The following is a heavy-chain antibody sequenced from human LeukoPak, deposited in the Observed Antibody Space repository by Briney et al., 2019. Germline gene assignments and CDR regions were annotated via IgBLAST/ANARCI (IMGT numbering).Heavy chain of an antibody. V-gene: IGHV4-34*01. CDR3: ARGDLRGWVRRAFDI. CDR1: GGSFSGYY. D-gene: IGHD6-19*01. Sequence: SETLSLTCAVYGGSFSGYYWSWIRQPPGKGLEWIGEINHSGSTNYNPSLKSRVTISVDTSKNQFSLKLGSVTAADTAVYYCARGDLRGWVRRAFDIWGQGTMVTVSS. J-gene: IGHJ3*02. CDR2: INHSGST.